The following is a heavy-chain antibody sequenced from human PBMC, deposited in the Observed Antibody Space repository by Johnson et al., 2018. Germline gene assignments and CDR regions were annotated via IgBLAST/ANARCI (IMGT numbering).Heavy chain of an antibody. Sequence: EVQLVESGGGLVQXGRSLGLXCAASGFTFDDYAMHWVRQAPGKGLEWVSGISWNSGSIGYADSVKGRFTISRDNAKNSLYLQMNSLRAEDTALYYCAKDRGIGIVGATDAFDIWGQGTMVTVSS. CDR2: ISWNSGSI. CDR3: AKDRGIGIVGATDAFDI. CDR1: GFTFDDYA. V-gene: IGHV3-9*01. J-gene: IGHJ3*02. D-gene: IGHD1-26*01.